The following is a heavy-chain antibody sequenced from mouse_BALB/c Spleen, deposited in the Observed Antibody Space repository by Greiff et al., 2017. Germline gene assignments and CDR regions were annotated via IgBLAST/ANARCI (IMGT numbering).Heavy chain of an antibody. CDR3: ARTDYGSSHFDY. CDR2: ISSGSSTI. D-gene: IGHD1-1*01. J-gene: IGHJ2*01. V-gene: IGHV5-17*02. CDR1: GFTFSSFG. Sequence: EVKVVESGGGLVQPGGSRKLSCAASGFTFSSFGMHWVRQAPEKGLEWVAYISSGSSTIYYADTVKGRFTISRDNPKNTLFLQMTSLRSEDTAMYYCARTDYGSSHFDYWGQGTTLTVSS.